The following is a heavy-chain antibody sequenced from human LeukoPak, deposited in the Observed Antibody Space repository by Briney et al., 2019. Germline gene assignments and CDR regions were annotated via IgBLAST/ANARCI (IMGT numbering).Heavy chain of an antibody. Sequence: GGSLRLSCAASGFSFSGYSMNWVRQAPWKGVEWVSYISSSSSTISYADSVRGRFTIPRDNAKNSLYLQMNSLRAEDTAVYYCARETAYAFDIWGQGTMVTVSS. V-gene: IGHV3-48*01. J-gene: IGHJ3*02. CDR2: ISSSSSTI. CDR3: ARETAYAFDI. CDR1: GFSFSGYS.